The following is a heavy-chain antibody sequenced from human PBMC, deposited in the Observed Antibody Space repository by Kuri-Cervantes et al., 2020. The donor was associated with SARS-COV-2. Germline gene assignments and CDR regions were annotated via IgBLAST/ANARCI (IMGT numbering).Heavy chain of an antibody. CDR3: ARVRAARGYYYYYGMDV. CDR1: GYSISSGYY. D-gene: IGHD6-6*01. J-gene: IGHJ6*02. Sequence: GSLRLSCAVSGYSISSGYYWGWIRQPPGKGLEWIGSIYHSGSTYYNPSLKSRVTISVDTSKKQFSLKLSSVTAADTAVYYCARVRAARGYYYYYGMDVWGQGTTVTVSS. V-gene: IGHV4-38-2*01. CDR2: IYHSGST.